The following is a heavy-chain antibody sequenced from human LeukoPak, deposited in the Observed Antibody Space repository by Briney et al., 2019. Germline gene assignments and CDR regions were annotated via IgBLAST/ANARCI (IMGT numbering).Heavy chain of an antibody. Sequence: SETLSLTCAVYGGSFSGYYWSWIRQPPGKGLEWIGEINHSGSTNYNPSLKSRVTISVDTSKNQFSLKLSSVTAADTAVYYCAGLKPKIITMVRGIFDYWGQGTLVTVSS. CDR1: GGSFSGYY. CDR2: INHSGST. D-gene: IGHD3-10*01. V-gene: IGHV4-34*01. J-gene: IGHJ4*02. CDR3: AGLKPKIITMVRGIFDY.